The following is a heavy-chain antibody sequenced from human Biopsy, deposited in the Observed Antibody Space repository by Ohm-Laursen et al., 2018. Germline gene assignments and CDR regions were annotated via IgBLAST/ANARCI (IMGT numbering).Heavy chain of an antibody. Sequence: ASVKVSCKTSGYTFTGQYLHWVRQVPGQGLEWMGWINPHSGTTKFAQDFRGRVTMTRDTSITTAYMELRRLRSDDPAVYYCAKGQDLRGGAEYFQHWGQGALVTVSS. CDR2: INPHSGTT. CDR3: AKGQDLRGGAEYFQH. D-gene: IGHD2-15*01. CDR1: GYTFTGQY. J-gene: IGHJ1*01. V-gene: IGHV1-2*02.